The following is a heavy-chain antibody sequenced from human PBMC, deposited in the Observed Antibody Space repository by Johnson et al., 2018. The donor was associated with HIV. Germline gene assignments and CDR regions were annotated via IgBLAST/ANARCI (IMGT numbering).Heavy chain of an antibody. CDR3: ARVSSGGAFDI. V-gene: IGHV3-23*04. Sequence: VQLVESGGGLVQPGGSLRLSCAASGFTFSSYDMHWVRQATGKGLEWVSAISGSGGSTYYADAVKGRFTIPRDNSKIKLYQQMNRLRAGDTAVYYCARVSSGGAFDIWGQGTMVTVSS. CDR1: GFTFSSYD. D-gene: IGHD3-22*01. J-gene: IGHJ3*02. CDR2: ISGSGGST.